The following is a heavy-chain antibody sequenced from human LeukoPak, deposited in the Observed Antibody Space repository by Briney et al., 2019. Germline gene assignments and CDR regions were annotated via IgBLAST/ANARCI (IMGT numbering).Heavy chain of an antibody. CDR1: GDSINSLDL. D-gene: IGHD4-17*01. CDR2: MYLSGTT. CDR3: ARNYYGDYLF. V-gene: IGHV4-4*02. J-gene: IGHJ4*02. Sequence: SETLSLTCTVSGDSINSLDLWSWVRQPPGKGLEWIGEMYLSGTTHSNPSVKSRVTISIDKSKNQFFLNLSSVTAADTAVYYRARNYYGDYLFWGQGTLVTVSS.